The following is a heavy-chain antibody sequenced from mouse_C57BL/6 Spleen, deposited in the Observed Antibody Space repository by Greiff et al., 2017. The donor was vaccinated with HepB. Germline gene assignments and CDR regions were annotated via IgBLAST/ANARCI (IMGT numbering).Heavy chain of an antibody. V-gene: IGHV5-9-1*02. J-gene: IGHJ2*01. CDR1: GFTFSSYA. D-gene: IGHD1-1*01. CDR2: ISSGGDYI. Sequence: EVKVVESGEGLVKPGGSLKLSCAASGFTFSSYAMSWVRQTPEKRLEWVAYISSGGDYIYYADTVKGRFTISRDNAMNTLYLQMSSLKSEDTAMYYCTTTTVVATGGYYFDYWGQGTTLTVSS. CDR3: TTTTVVATGGYYFDY.